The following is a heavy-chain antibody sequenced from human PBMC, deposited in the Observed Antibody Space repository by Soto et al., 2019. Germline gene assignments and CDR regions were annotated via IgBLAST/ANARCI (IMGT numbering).Heavy chain of an antibody. Sequence: QVQLVQSGTEVKTSGASVKVSCKASGYSFTSYDINWLRQATGQGPEWMGWVNPNTGETGLAQWFQARVTSNSATSMNTAYVGVSSLRPDDTAIYFCSRAPRPAAVAVLDHWGQGTLVAVSS. CDR3: SRAPRPAAVAVLDH. D-gene: IGHD6-19*01. V-gene: IGHV1-8*01. CDR1: GYSFTSYD. CDR2: VNPNTGET. J-gene: IGHJ4*02.